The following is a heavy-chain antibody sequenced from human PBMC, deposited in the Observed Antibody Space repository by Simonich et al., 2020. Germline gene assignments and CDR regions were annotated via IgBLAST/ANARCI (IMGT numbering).Heavy chain of an antibody. CDR2: TNQSGST. CDR3: ARHLQLGPFDY. D-gene: IGHD1-1*01. CDR1: GGSFSGYY. Sequence: QVQLQQWGAGLLKPSETLSLTCAVYGGSFSGYYWRWFRQPPGKGLEWFGETNQSGSTNYNPSLKIRVAISVDTSKNQFSLKLSSVTAADTAVYYCARHLQLGPFDYWGQGTLVTVSS. V-gene: IGHV4-34*01. J-gene: IGHJ4*02.